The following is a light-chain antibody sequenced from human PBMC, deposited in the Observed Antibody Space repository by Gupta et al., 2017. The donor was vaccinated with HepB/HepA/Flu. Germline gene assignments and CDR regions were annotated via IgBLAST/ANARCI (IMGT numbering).Light chain of an antibody. CDR2: QDS. Sequence: GQTASITCSGSKLGDKFATWYQQRPGQPPVLLIYQDSKRPSGIPERFSGSNTGNTATLIISGAQSLDEADYYCQAGGSTPVVFGGGTKLTVL. V-gene: IGLV3-1*01. CDR3: QAGGSTPVV. CDR1: KLGDKF. J-gene: IGLJ3*02.